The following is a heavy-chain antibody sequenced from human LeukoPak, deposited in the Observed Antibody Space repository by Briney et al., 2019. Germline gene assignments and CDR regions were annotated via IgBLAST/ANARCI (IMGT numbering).Heavy chain of an antibody. D-gene: IGHD1-26*01. CDR1: GFTFDDYA. J-gene: IGHJ4*02. V-gene: IGHV3-9*03. Sequence: PGGSLSLPCAASGFTFDDYAMHWVRQAPGKGLEWVSGISWNSGSIGYADSVKGRFTISRDNAKNSLCLQMNSLRAEDMALYYCASLGANDYWGQGTLVTVSS. CDR2: ISWNSGSI. CDR3: ASLGANDY.